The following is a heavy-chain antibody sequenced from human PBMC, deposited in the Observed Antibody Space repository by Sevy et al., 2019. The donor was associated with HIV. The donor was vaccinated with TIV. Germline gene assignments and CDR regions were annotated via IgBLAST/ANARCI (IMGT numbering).Heavy chain of an antibody. CDR3: ATTKDYYDSSGYPFDY. CDR1: GYTLSQLS. V-gene: IGHV1-24*01. D-gene: IGHD3-22*01. Sequence: ASVKVSCKVSGYTLSQLSMHWVRQAPGKGLEWVGTFDPEDGRTIYAQKFQGRVTMTEDTSTDTAYMELNSLHSEDTPVYYCATTKDYYDSSGYPFDYWGQGTQVTVSS. J-gene: IGHJ4*02. CDR2: FDPEDGRT.